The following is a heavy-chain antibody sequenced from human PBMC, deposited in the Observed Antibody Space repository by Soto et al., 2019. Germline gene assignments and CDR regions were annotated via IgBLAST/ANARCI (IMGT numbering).Heavy chain of an antibody. J-gene: IGHJ1*01. CDR3: ATPYYFNH. Sequence: RLSCAASGFTFSSYSMNWVRQAPGKGLEWVSSISSSSSYIYYADSVKGRFTVSRDNARNSLYLQIDSLGVEDTAVYYCATPYYFNHWGPGTLVTVPS. D-gene: IGHD3-16*01. CDR1: GFTFSSYS. CDR2: ISSSSSYI. V-gene: IGHV3-21*06.